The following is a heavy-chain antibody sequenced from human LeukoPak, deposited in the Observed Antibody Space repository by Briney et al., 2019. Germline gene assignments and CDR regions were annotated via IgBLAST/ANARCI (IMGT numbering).Heavy chain of an antibody. CDR2: INHSGST. CDR1: GGSFSGYY. V-gene: IGHV4-34*01. CDR3: ARVTDGLYGVAFDY. J-gene: IGHJ4*02. D-gene: IGHD3-3*01. Sequence: SETLSLTCAVYGGSFSGYYWSWIRQPPGKGLEWIGEINHSGSTNYNPSLKSRVTISVDTSKNQFSLKLSSVTAADTAVYYCARVTDGLYGVAFDYWGQGTLVTVSS.